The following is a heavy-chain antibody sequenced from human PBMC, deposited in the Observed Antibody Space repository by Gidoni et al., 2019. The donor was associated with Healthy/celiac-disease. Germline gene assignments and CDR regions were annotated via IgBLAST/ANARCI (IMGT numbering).Heavy chain of an antibody. V-gene: IGHV3-30-3*01. J-gene: IGHJ4*02. D-gene: IGHD4-17*01. CDR2: ISYDGSNK. CDR1: GFTFSSYA. Sequence: QVQLVESGGGVVQPGRSLRLSCAASGFTFSSYAMHWVRQAPGKGLEWVAVISYDGSNKYYADSVKCRFTISRDNSKNTLYLQMNSLRAEDTAVYYCATLEVPDYGDYVFDYWGQGTLVTVSS. CDR3: ATLEVPDYGDYVFDY.